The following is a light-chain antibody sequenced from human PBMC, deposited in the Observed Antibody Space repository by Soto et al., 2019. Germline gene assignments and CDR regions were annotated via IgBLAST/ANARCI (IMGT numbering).Light chain of an antibody. CDR3: SSYTSSSTLYV. CDR1: SSDVGGYNY. V-gene: IGLV2-14*01. Sequence: QSALTQPASVSGSPGQPITISCTGTSSDVGGYNYVSWYQQHPGKAPKLIICEVSNRPSGGSNRFSGSKSGNTASLTISGLQAEDEADYYCSSYTSSSTLYVFGTGTKLTVL. CDR2: EVS. J-gene: IGLJ1*01.